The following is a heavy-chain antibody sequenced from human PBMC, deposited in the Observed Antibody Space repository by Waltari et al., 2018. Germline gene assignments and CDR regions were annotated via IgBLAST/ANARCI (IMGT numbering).Heavy chain of an antibody. CDR1: GGTFSSYA. CDR2: IIPLFGTA. D-gene: IGHD5-18*01. CDR3: ARGGDAALYNWFDP. V-gene: IGHV1-69*15. J-gene: IGHJ5*02. Sequence: QVQLVQSGAEVKKPGSSVKVSCKASGGTFSSYAISWVRQAPGQGLEWMGRIIPLFGTANYAQKVQGRVTISADESTSTAYMELSSLRSEDTAVYYCARGGDAALYNWFDPWGQGTLVTVSS.